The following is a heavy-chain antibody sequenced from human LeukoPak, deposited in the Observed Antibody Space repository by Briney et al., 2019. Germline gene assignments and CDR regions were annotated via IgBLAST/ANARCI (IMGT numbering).Heavy chain of an antibody. V-gene: IGHV3-23*01. D-gene: IGHD3-10*01. CDR3: ANLLMVQGVRFDY. CDR1: GYTFSSYA. Sequence: GGSLRLSCAASGYTFSSYAMSWVHQAPGKGLEWVSAISGSGGSTYYADSVKGRFTISRDNSKNTLYLQMNSLRAEDTAVYYCANLLMVQGVRFDYWGQGTLVTVSS. J-gene: IGHJ4*02. CDR2: ISGSGGST.